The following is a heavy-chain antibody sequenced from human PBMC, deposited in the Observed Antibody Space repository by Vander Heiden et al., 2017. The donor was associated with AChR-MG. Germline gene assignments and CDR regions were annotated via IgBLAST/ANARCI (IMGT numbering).Heavy chain of an antibody. J-gene: IGHJ6*03. CDR2: IWYDGSNK. V-gene: IGHV3-33*01. D-gene: IGHD1-1*01. CDR1: GFTFSSYG. CDR3: ARDGVRLEDYYYYYMDV. Sequence: QVQLVESGGGVVQPGRSRRLSCAASGFTFSSYGMHWVRQAPGKGLEWVAVIWYDGSNKYYADSVKGRFTISRDNSKNTLYLQMNSLRAEDTAVYYCARDGVRLEDYYYYYMDVWGKGTTGTVSS.